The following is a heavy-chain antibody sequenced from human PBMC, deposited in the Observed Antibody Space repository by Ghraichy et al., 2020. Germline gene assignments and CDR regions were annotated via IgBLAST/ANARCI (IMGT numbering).Heavy chain of an antibody. CDR3: AKVGEGFEHSSSSVIGHCDN. D-gene: IGHD6-6*01. CDR1: GFTFSSFG. V-gene: IGHV3-30*18. CDR2: ISHDGSRM. Sequence: GGSLRLSCATSGFTFSSFGMHWVRQAPGKGLEWVAVISHDGSRMYYTDSVKGRFTISRVFSQNTLFLQMNNLRPEDTAVYYCAKVGEGFEHSSSSVIGHCDNWGQGTLVSVSS. J-gene: IGHJ4*01.